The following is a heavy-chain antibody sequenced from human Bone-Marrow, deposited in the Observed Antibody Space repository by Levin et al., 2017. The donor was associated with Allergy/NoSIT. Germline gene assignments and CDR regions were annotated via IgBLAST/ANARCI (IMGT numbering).Heavy chain of an antibody. CDR3: AREYCRSTGCFGFDN. D-gene: IGHD2-2*01. Sequence: LSLTCATSGFTFSSYAMHWVRQAPGKGLEWVTFISYEGSNKYYADSVKGRFTISRDNSKNTLFLQMNSLRPEDTAVYYCAREYCRSTGCFGFDNWGQGTLVTVSS. CDR1: GFTFSSYA. V-gene: IGHV3-30-3*01. CDR2: ISYEGSNK. J-gene: IGHJ4*02.